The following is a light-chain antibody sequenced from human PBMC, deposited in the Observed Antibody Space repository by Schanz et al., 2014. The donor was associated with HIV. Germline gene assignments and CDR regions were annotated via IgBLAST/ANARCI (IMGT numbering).Light chain of an antibody. CDR3: SSYAGSNNFGV. CDR2: EVS. V-gene: IGLV2-23*02. CDR1: SNDVGIYNL. Sequence: QSALTQPASVSGSPGQSITISCTGTSNDVGIYNLVSWYQQHPGKAPKLTIYEVSKRPSGVSNRFSGSKSGNTASLTVSGLQAEDEADYYCSSYAGSNNFGVFGGGTKLTVL. J-gene: IGLJ3*02.